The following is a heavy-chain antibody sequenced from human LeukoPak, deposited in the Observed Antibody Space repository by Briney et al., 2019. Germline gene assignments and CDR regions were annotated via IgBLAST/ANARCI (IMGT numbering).Heavy chain of an antibody. CDR2: TYYTGSS. D-gene: IGHD2/OR15-2a*01. V-gene: IGHV4-59*08. CDR1: GGSISSHY. J-gene: IGHJ5*02. CDR3: TRLRDTLGFHNWFDP. Sequence: PSETLSLTCSVSGGSISSHYWSWIRQSPGKGLEWIGFTYYTGSSNYNPSLMSRVIILSGHSNNQAPFMLTSVPAADTAIYYCTRLRDTLGFHNWFDPWGQGILVTVSA.